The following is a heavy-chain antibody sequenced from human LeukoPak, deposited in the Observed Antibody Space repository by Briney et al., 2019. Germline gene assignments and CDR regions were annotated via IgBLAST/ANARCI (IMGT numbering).Heavy chain of an antibody. CDR1: GFTFSSYS. CDR3: ARGGGGYSYGRDY. J-gene: IGHJ4*02. CDR2: ISSSSSTI. V-gene: IGHV3-48*01. Sequence: PGGSLRLSCAASGFTFSSYSMNWVRQAPGKGLEWVSYISSSSSTIYYADSVKGRFTISRDNAKNSLYLQMNSLRAEDTAVYYCARGGGGYSYGRDYWGQGTLVTVSS. D-gene: IGHD5-18*01.